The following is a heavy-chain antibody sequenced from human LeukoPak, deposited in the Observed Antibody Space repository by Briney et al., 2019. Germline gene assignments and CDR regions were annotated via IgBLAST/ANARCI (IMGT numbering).Heavy chain of an antibody. CDR1: GGSISSYY. D-gene: IGHD3-22*01. J-gene: IGHJ4*02. Sequence: SETPSLTCTVSGGSISSYYWSWIRQPPGKGLEWIGYIYYSGSTNYNPSLKSRVTISVDTSKNQFSLKLSSVTAADTALYYCASLSGASSGFDYWGQGTLVTVSS. CDR3: ASLSGASSGFDY. V-gene: IGHV4-59*08. CDR2: IYYSGST.